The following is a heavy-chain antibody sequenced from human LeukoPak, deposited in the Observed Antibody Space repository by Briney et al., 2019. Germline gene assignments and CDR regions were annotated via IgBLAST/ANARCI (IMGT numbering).Heavy chain of an antibody. Sequence: GGSLRLSCAASGFTFSSYWMSWVRQAPGKGLEWVANIKQDGSEKYYVDSVKGRFTISRDNAKNSLYLQMNSLRAEDTAIYYCARDQWPYYFDYWGQGTLVTVSS. V-gene: IGHV3-7*01. CDR1: GFTFSSYW. J-gene: IGHJ4*02. D-gene: IGHD6-19*01. CDR3: ARDQWPYYFDY. CDR2: IKQDGSEK.